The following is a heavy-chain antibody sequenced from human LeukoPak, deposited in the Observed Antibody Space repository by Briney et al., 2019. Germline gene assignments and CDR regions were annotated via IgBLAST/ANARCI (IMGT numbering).Heavy chain of an antibody. CDR3: ARDRSFYPNYFYGLDV. D-gene: IGHD3-16*02. Sequence: SETLSLTCTVSRASISTYYWSWIRQPPGKGLEWIGFVYYSGSANYNPSLKSRVTISVDPSKNQFSLNLNSVTAADTAVYYCARDRSFYPNYFYGLDVWGQGTTVTVSS. V-gene: IGHV4-59*01. CDR1: RASISTYY. CDR2: VYYSGSA. J-gene: IGHJ6*02.